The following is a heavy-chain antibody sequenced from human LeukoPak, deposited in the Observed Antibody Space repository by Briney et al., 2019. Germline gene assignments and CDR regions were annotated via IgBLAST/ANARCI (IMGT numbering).Heavy chain of an antibody. CDR1: GGSLGPCYY. J-gene: IGHJ4*02. V-gene: IGHV4-38-2*02. D-gene: IGHD1-7*01. CDR2: FYYGGTT. Sequence: PSETLSLTCTVSGGSLGPCYYWGWIRQPPGKGLEWIGTFYYGGTTFHSPSLKSRVTISGDTSKDQFSLKLSSVTAADTAVYYCARDLDGTTGKFDYWGQGTLVTVSS. CDR3: ARDLDGTTGKFDY.